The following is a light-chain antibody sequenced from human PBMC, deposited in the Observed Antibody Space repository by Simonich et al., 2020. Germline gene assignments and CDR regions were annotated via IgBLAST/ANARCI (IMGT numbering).Light chain of an antibody. CDR3: CSYAGSSTVV. Sequence: QSALTQPASVSGSPGQSITISCTGTSSDVGGCNLVSWYQQHPGKAPKLIIYEGSKRPSGVFNRFSGSKSGNTASLTISGLQAEDEADYYCCSYAGSSTVVFGGGTKLTVL. V-gene: IGLV2-23*01. CDR2: EGS. J-gene: IGLJ2*01. CDR1: SSDVGGCNL.